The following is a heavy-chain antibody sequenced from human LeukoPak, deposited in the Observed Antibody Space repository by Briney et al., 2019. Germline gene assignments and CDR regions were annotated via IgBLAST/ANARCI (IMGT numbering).Heavy chain of an antibody. V-gene: IGHV1-69*05. Sequence: SVKVSCKASGGTFSSYAISWVRQAPGQGLEWMGGIIPIFGTANYAQKFQGRVTITTDESTSTAYMELSSLRSEDTAVYYCAIDPISHSVNWFDPWGRGTLVTVSS. D-gene: IGHD3-9*01. CDR2: IIPIFGTA. CDR1: GGTFSSYA. J-gene: IGHJ5*02. CDR3: AIDPISHSVNWFDP.